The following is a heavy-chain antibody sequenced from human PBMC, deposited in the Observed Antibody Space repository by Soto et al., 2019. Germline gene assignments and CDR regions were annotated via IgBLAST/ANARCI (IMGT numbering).Heavy chain of an antibody. Sequence: GASLNFSCKVSGYTFTCYWITWVRQMPGKGMEWMGSIEPSNSITDYNPSFDGHIIHSVGMSVSTAYPDGSGLKASDPAVYYCGRHTGLGPIPFDYWGHGTPVTVSS. CDR2: IEPSNSIT. J-gene: IGHJ4*01. V-gene: IGHV5-10-1*01. CDR3: GRHTGLGPIPFDY. CDR1: GYTFTCYW.